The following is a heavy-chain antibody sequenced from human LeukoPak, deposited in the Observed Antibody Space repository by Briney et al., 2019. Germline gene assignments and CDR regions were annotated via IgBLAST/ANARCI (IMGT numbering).Heavy chain of an antibody. Sequence: PGGSLRLSCVASGFTFSSYAMSWVRQAPGKGLEWVSFISGSGGSTYYTDSVKGRFTISRDNSKNTLYLQMNSLRAEDTAVYYCARDADYGGNNNLGVFDYWGQGTLVTVSS. V-gene: IGHV3-23*01. CDR2: ISGSGGST. CDR1: GFTFSSYA. D-gene: IGHD4-23*01. J-gene: IGHJ4*02. CDR3: ARDADYGGNNNLGVFDY.